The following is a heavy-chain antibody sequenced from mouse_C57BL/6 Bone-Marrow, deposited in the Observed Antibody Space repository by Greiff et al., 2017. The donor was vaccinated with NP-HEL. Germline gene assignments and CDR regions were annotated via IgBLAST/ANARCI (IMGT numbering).Heavy chain of an antibody. Sequence: EVKLQESGPELVKPGASVKISCKASGYSFTGYYMNWVKQSPEKSLEWIGEINPSTGGTTYNQKFKAKATLTVDKSSSTAYMQLKSLTSEDSAVYYCARLFYITTVVATGRYFDYWGQGTTLTVSS. CDR2: INPSTGGT. V-gene: IGHV1-42*01. D-gene: IGHD1-1*01. CDR3: ARLFYITTVVATGRYFDY. CDR1: GYSFTGYY. J-gene: IGHJ2*01.